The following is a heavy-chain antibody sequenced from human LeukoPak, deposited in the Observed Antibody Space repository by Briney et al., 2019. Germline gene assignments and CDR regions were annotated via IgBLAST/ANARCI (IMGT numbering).Heavy chain of an antibody. CDR3: ARHASLRGYCSGGNCFTNWYFDL. J-gene: IGHJ2*01. CDR1: GGSISSYY. V-gene: IGHV4-59*08. Sequence: SETLSLTCTVSGGSISSYYWSWIRQPPGKGLEWIGYIYYSGSTNYNPSLKSRVTISVDTSKNQFSLKLSSVTAADTAIYYCARHASLRGYCSGGNCFTNWYFDLWGRGTLVTVSS. CDR2: IYYSGST. D-gene: IGHD2-15*01.